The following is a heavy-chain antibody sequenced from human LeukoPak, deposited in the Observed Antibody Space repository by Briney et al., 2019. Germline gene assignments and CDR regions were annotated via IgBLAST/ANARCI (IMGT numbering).Heavy chain of an antibody. CDR2: IRSKTNSYAT. J-gene: IGHJ4*02. D-gene: IGHD1-26*01. Sequence: GGSLKLSCAASGFTFSGSAMYWVRQASGKGLEWVGHIRSKTNSYATIYAASVKGRFTISRDDSKNTAYLQMNSLKTEDTAVYYCTRLHLGWGQGTLVTVSS. CDR1: GFTFSGSA. CDR3: TRLHLG. V-gene: IGHV3-73*01.